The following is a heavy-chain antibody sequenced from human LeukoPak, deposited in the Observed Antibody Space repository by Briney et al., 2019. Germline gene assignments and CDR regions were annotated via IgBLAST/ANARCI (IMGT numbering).Heavy chain of an antibody. Sequence: SETLSLTCAVYGGSFSGYYWSWIRQPPGKGLEWIGEINHSGSTNYNPSLKSRVTISVDTSKNQFSLKLSSVTAADTAVYYCAREQARYWYFALWGRGTLVTVSS. J-gene: IGHJ2*01. CDR3: AREQARYWYFAL. V-gene: IGHV4-34*01. CDR1: GGSFSGYY. CDR2: INHSGST.